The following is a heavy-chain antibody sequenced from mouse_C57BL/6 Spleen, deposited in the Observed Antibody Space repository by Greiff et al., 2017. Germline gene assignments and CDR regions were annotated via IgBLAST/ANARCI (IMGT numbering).Heavy chain of an antibody. D-gene: IGHD2-4*01. CDR1: GYAFTNYL. CDR3: ARRGYDYDGGLFDY. V-gene: IGHV1-54*01. J-gene: IGHJ2*01. Sequence: QVHVKQSGAELVRPGTSVKVSCKASGYAFTNYLIEWVKQRPGQGLEWIGVINPGSGGTNYNEKFKGKATLTADKSSSTAYMQLSSLTSEDSAVYFCARRGYDYDGGLFDYWGQGTTLTVSS. CDR2: INPGSGGT.